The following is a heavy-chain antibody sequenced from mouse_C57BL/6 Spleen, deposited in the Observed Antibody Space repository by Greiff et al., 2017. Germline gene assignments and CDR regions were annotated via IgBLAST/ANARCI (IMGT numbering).Heavy chain of an antibody. V-gene: IGHV2-2*01. J-gene: IGHJ2*01. CDR2: IWSGGST. CDR1: GFSLTSYG. Sequence: QVQLKESGPGLVQPSQSLSITCTVSGFSLTSYGVHWVRQSPGKGLEWLGVIWSGGSTDYNAAFISRLSISKDNSKSHVFFKMNSLQADDTAIYYCARNGDYYGSSPYFDYWGQGTTLTVSS. D-gene: IGHD1-1*01. CDR3: ARNGDYYGSSPYFDY.